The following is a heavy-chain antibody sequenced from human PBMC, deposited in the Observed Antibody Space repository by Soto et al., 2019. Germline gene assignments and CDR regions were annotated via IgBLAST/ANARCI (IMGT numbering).Heavy chain of an antibody. CDR1: GFTFSSYA. D-gene: IGHD2-15*01. J-gene: IGHJ5*02. CDR3: AKAPPLKGYCSGGSCYSGFGWFDP. V-gene: IGHV3-23*01. Sequence: GGSLRLSCAASGFTFSSYAMSWVRQAPGKGLEWVSAISGSGGSTYYADSVKGRFTISRDNSKNTLYLQMNSLRAEDTAVYYCAKAPPLKGYCSGGSCYSGFGWFDPWGQGTLVTVSS. CDR2: ISGSGGST.